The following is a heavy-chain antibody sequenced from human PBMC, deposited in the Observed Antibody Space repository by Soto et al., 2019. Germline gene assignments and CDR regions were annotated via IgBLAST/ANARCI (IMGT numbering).Heavy chain of an antibody. D-gene: IGHD3-22*01. V-gene: IGHV4-59*01. CDR2: IYYSGST. CDR1: GGSISSYY. Sequence: SETLSLTCTVSGGSISSYYWSWIRQPPGKGLEWIGYIYYSGSTNYNPSLKSRVTISVDTSKNQFSLKLSSVTAADTAVYYCARGEDSSVYYYGNWFDPWGQGTLVTVSS. J-gene: IGHJ5*02. CDR3: ARGEDSSVYYYGNWFDP.